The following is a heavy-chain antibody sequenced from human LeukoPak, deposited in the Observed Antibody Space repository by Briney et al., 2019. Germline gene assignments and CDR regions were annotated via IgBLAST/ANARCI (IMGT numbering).Heavy chain of an antibody. CDR1: GGSISGSSYY. D-gene: IGHD3-9*01. J-gene: IGHJ4*02. Sequence: PSETLSLPCSLSGGSISGSSYYWGRIRQPPGKGLEWIGSIYYSGSTYYNPSLKSRVTVSLDTSKNQFSLKVNSVTAADTAVYYCARGSYDVLTGFSTFGEYWGQGTLLTVSS. CDR3: ARGSYDVLTGFSTFGEY. CDR2: IYYSGST. V-gene: IGHV4-39*01.